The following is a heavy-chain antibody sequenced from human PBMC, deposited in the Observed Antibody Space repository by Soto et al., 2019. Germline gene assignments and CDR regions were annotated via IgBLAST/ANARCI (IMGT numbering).Heavy chain of an antibody. J-gene: IGHJ5*02. V-gene: IGHV3-23*01. CDR2: IDGSGRGT. D-gene: IGHD3-10*01. CDR3: PKNSGWFNT. Sequence: AGSLRLSCAASAFPFITTYISWVDQGQGKGVEWVSTIDGSGRGTYYADFVKGRFTLSRDNSKNTVCVQMTTLRVDDTAKDCCPKNSGWFNTWGQGTLCTVSS. CDR1: AFPFITTY.